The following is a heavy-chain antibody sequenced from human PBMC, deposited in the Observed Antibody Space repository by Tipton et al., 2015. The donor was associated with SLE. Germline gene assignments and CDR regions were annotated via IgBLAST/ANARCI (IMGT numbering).Heavy chain of an antibody. CDR2: IYYSGST. V-gene: IGHV4-39*01. CDR1: GGSISSSSYY. D-gene: IGHD4-17*01. Sequence: TLSLTCTVSGGSISSSSYYWGWIRQPPGKGLVWIVSIYYSGSTYYNPSLKSRVTISVDTSKNQFSLKLSSVTAADTAVYYCERRTVTSDSWGQGTLVTVSS. CDR3: ERRTVTSDS. J-gene: IGHJ5*01.